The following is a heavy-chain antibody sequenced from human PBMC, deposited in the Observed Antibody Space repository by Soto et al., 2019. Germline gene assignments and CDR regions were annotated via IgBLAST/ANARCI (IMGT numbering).Heavy chain of an antibody. D-gene: IGHD3-10*01. CDR3: ASFYDYGSGSYYKTDYYYGMDV. CDR2: ISAYNGNT. V-gene: IGHV1-18*01. J-gene: IGHJ6*02. Sequence: ASVKVSCKASGYTFTSYGISWVRQAPGQGLEWMGWISAYNGNTNYAQKLQGRVTMTTDTSTSTAYMELRSLRSDDTAVYYCASFYDYGSGSYYKTDYYYGMDVWGQGTTVTVSS. CDR1: GYTFTSYG.